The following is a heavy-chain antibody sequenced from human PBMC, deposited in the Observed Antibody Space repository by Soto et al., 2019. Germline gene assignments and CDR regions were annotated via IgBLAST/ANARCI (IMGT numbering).Heavy chain of an antibody. J-gene: IGHJ4*02. D-gene: IGHD3-16*01. CDR1: GGSFSGYQ. Sequence: QVQLQQWGAGLLKPSETLSLNCAVYGGSFSGYQWSWIRQTPGKGLEWIGESTHSGTTNYNPSLESRVTISVDTSTKQISLILRSVTAADTAVYYCARMPGGEVRPFGDPPAYDYWGQGTLVTVSS. CDR3: ARMPGGEVRPFGDPPAYDY. CDR2: STHSGTT. V-gene: IGHV4-34*02.